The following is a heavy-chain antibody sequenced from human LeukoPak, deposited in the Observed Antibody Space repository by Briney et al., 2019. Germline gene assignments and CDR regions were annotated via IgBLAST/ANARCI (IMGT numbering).Heavy chain of an antibody. CDR1: GFTFSSYA. J-gene: IGHJ4*02. V-gene: IGHV3-23*01. Sequence: GGSLRLSCAASGFTFSSYAMNWVRQAPGKGLEWVSAISGSGGSTYYADSVKGRFTISRDNSKNTLYLQMNSLRAEDTAVYYCANNYVWGSYTFDYWGQGTLVTVSS. CDR3: ANNYVWGSYTFDY. D-gene: IGHD3-16*01. CDR2: ISGSGGST.